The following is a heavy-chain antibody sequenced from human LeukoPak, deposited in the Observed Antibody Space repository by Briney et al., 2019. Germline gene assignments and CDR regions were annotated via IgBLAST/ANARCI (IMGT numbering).Heavy chain of an antibody. D-gene: IGHD1-1*01. CDR1: GFTFSSYG. Sequence: PGGSLRLSCAASGFTFSSYGMNLVRQAPGKGLEWVSSISRSSRHVYYAGSVKGRFTISRDNAKNSLYLQMNSLRAEDMAVYFCVRDLMGSGSTTAYLHHWGQGTLVTVSS. CDR3: VRDLMGSGSTTAYLHH. CDR2: ISRSSRHV. J-gene: IGHJ1*01. V-gene: IGHV3-21*01.